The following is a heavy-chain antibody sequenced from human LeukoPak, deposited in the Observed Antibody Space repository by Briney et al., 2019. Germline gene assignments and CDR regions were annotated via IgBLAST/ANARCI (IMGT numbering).Heavy chain of an antibody. CDR2: ISSNGGST. CDR1: GFTFSSYA. Sequence: GGSLRLSCAASGFTFSSYAMHWVRQAPGKGLEYVSAISSNGGSTYYANSVKGRYTISRDNSKNTLYLQMGSLRTEDMAVYYCARELAGSWPTRNYYFDYWGQGTLVTVSS. CDR3: ARELAGSWPTRNYYFDY. D-gene: IGHD6-13*01. V-gene: IGHV3-64*01. J-gene: IGHJ4*02.